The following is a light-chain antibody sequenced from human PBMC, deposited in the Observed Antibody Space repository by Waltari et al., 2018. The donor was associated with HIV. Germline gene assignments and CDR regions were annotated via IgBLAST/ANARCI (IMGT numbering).Light chain of an antibody. CDR1: SSNIGAGSD. Sequence: QSVLTQPPSVSGAPGQRLPISCTGSSSNIGAGSDVPRYQRIAGAAPKLLIYGDNNRPAGVPYRFSGSKPGTSASLPITGLQAEDAADYYGQSYDSSLVCGGGTKLTV. J-gene: IGLJ2*01. CDR3: QSYDSSLV. CDR2: GDN. V-gene: IGLV1-40*01.